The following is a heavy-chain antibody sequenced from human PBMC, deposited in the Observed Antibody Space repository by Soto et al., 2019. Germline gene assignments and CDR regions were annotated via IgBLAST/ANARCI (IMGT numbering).Heavy chain of an antibody. J-gene: IGHJ4*02. Sequence: ASVKVSCKASGYTFTNYYMHWVRQAPGQGPEWMGWINPNSGGTKYAQKFQGRVTMTRDTSISTAYMDLSRLRSDDSAVYYCARQLAYCGGDCYTDPIDYWGQGTLVTVSS. CDR1: GYTFTNYY. V-gene: IGHV1-2*02. CDR3: ARQLAYCGGDCYTDPIDY. CDR2: INPNSGGT. D-gene: IGHD2-21*02.